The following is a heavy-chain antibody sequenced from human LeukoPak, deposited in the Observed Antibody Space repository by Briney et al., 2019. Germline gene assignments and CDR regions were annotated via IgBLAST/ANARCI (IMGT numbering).Heavy chain of an antibody. D-gene: IGHD6-19*01. J-gene: IGHJ4*02. CDR3: ARTTWGEGGMQWYFDY. Sequence: GWALRLSCAASGFMFSTYCMSWVRQAPGQGQEWVANKNQDESATYYKDSVKGRFPTAKDNAKNKLYLQMNSLRAEDPAEYHCARTTWGEGGMQWYFDYWGLGTRVSVSS. CDR1: GFMFSTYC. V-gene: IGHV3-7*01. CDR2: KNQDESAT.